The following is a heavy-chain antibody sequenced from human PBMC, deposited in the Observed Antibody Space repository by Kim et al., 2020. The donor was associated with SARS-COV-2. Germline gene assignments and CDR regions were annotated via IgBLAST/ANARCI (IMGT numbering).Heavy chain of an antibody. Sequence: GGSLRLSCAASGFTFSSYAMHWVRQAPGKGLEWVAVISYDGSNKYYADSVKGRFTISRDNSKNTLYLQMNSLRAEDTAVYYCARDRGAITGTTFAYWGQG. CDR2: ISYDGSNK. CDR3: ARDRGAITGTTFAY. V-gene: IGHV3-30-3*01. J-gene: IGHJ4*02. D-gene: IGHD1-7*01. CDR1: GFTFSSYA.